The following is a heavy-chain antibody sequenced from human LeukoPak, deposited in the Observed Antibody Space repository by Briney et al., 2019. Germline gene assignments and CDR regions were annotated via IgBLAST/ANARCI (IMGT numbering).Heavy chain of an antibody. CDR2: ISGSGGST. CDR1: GFTFSSYA. CDR3: AKDPQTPRGYFPGGDGMDV. Sequence: PAGSLRLSCAASGFTFSSYAMSWVRQAPGKGLEWVSAISGSGGSTYYADSVKGRFTISRDNSKNTLYLQMNSLRAEDTAVYYCAKDPQTPRGYFPGGDGMDVWGQGTTVTVSS. V-gene: IGHV3-23*01. J-gene: IGHJ6*02. D-gene: IGHD2-2*03.